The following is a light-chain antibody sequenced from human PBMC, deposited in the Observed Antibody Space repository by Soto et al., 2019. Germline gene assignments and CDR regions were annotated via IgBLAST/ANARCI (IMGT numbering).Light chain of an antibody. CDR1: QTVSDNY. CDR3: QQYGGSPRVS. J-gene: IGKJ4*01. V-gene: IGKV3-20*01. CDR2: GAS. Sequence: EIVLTQSPGALSLSPGERATLSCRASQTVSDNYLAWYQQKPGQAPRLLIYGASTRATGIPDRFSGSESGTEFTLTISRLEPEDCAVYYCQQYGGSPRVSFGGGTKVEIK.